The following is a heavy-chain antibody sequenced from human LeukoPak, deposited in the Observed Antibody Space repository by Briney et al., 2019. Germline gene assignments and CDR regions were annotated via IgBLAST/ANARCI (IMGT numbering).Heavy chain of an antibody. D-gene: IGHD6-19*01. CDR3: ARDYSSGWYTDY. CDR2: ISSSSSYI. CDR1: GFTFSSYS. J-gene: IGHJ4*02. V-gene: IGHV3-21*01. Sequence: GGSLRLSCAASGFTFSSYSMNWLRQAPGKGLEWVSSISSSSSYIYYADSVKGRFTISRDNAKNSLYLQMNSPRAEDTAVYYCARDYSSGWYTDYWGQGTLVTVSS.